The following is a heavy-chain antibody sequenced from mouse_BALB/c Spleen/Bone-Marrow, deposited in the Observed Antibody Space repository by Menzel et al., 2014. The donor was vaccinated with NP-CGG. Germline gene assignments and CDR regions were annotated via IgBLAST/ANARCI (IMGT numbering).Heavy chain of an antibody. Sequence: EVKLVESGGGLVQPGGSLRLSCATSGFTFTDYYMSWVRQPPGKALEWLGFIRNKANGYTTEYSASVKGRFTISRDNSRSILYLQMNTLRAEDSATYYCARAFTIINAMDYWGQGTSVTVSS. V-gene: IGHV7-3*02. CDR3: ARAFTIINAMDY. CDR1: GFTFTDYY. D-gene: IGHD2-4*01. CDR2: IRNKANGYTT. J-gene: IGHJ4*01.